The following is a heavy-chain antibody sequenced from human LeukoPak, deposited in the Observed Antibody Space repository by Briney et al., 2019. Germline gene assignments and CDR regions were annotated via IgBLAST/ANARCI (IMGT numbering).Heavy chain of an antibody. CDR3: ARAASPFCHDCLSV. J-gene: IGHJ4*02. V-gene: IGHV4-61*01. D-gene: IGHD2-21*02. CDR1: GGSVSSGYYY. CDR2: IYYTGTN. Sequence: SETLSLTCTVSGGSVSSGYYYLTWVRQPPGKGLDLFGNIYYTGTNYYHPTLKSRVTILVDTSKNQLSLNLRSVTAADTAVYYCARAASPFCHDCLSVWSQGTLVTVSS.